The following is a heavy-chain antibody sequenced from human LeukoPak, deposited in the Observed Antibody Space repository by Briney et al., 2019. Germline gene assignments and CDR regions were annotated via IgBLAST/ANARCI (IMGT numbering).Heavy chain of an antibody. V-gene: IGHV3-15*01. CDR2: VKTKRDGGKT. CDR1: GFKFNDAY. CDR3: TARVVSTNDF. Sequence: GGSLRLSCLGSGFKFNDAYMNWVRQAPGKGLEWVGRVKTKRDGGKTDDAAPVNGRFTISRDDSKNAVYLQMNRLKIGDTAVDYCTARVVSTNDFWGQGTLVTVSS. D-gene: IGHD2-21*01. J-gene: IGHJ4*02.